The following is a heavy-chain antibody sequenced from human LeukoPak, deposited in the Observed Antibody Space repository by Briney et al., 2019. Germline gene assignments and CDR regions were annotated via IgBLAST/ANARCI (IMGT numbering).Heavy chain of an antibody. V-gene: IGHV4-34*01. J-gene: IGHJ6*03. CDR3: AREARVDTNYMDV. CDR2: INHSGST. CDR1: GGSFSGYY. Sequence: SETLSLTCAVYGGSFSGYYWSWIRHRPRKGLEWIGEINHSGSTNFNPSLKSRVIISVDTSKNQFSLKLSAVTDADAAVYYCAREARVDTNYMDVWGKGTTVTISS. D-gene: IGHD5-18*01.